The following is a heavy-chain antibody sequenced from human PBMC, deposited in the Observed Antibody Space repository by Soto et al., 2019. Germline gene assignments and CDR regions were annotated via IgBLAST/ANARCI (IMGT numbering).Heavy chain of an antibody. CDR1: GFTFSTYG. D-gene: IGHD2-2*01. Sequence: QVQLVESGGGVVQPGRSLRLSCAASGFTFSTYGMHWVRQAPGKGLEWVAVISYDGKNKYYAQSVKGRLTISRDNSKNTRHSQVNSLRVEDTAVNYCAKGQHCSSTSCHFYYYGMEVWGHGTTVAVSS. V-gene: IGHV3-30*18. J-gene: IGHJ6*02. CDR2: ISYDGKNK. CDR3: AKGQHCSSTSCHFYYYGMEV.